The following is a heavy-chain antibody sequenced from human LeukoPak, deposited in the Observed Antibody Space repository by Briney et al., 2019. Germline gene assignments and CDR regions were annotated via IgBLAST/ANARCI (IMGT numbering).Heavy chain of an antibody. CDR1: GYTFTNYY. CDR2: INPHSGGT. V-gene: IGHV1-2*06. D-gene: IGHD1-26*01. J-gene: IGHJ4*02. Sequence: ASVKVSCKASGYTFTNYYVEWVRQAPGQGLEWVGRINPHSGGTDYAQTFQGRVTMTRDTSISTAYMELTRLRSDDTAVYYCARDKPQVGVNAPFDSWGQGTLVTVSS. CDR3: ARDKPQVGVNAPFDS.